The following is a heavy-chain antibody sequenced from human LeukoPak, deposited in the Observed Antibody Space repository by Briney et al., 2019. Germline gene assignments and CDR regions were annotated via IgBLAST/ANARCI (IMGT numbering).Heavy chain of an antibody. V-gene: IGHV7-4-1*02. CDR3: ATQRGYSPGD. CDR2: FRTYDGSP. J-gene: IGHJ4*02. D-gene: IGHD5-18*01. Sequence: GASVKISCKASGYSFRSYAMNWVRQAPGQGLQWMGWFRTYDGSPKYAQGFTGRFVFSADIYVETAFLEISDLKFEDSATYYCATQRGYSPGDWGQGTLV. CDR1: GYSFRSYA.